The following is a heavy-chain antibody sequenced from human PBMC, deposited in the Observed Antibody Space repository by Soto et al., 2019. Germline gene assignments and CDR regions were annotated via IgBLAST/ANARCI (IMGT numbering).Heavy chain of an antibody. CDR3: APPFPEFGRCWKYDILTGYSAFDY. Sequence: EVQLLESGGGLVQPGGSLRLSCAASGFTFSSYAMSWVRQAPGKGLEWVSAISGSGGSTYYADSVKGRFTISRDNSKNTLYLQMNSLSAEDTAVYYCAPPFPEFGRCWKYDILTGYSAFDYWGQGTLVPVSS. D-gene: IGHD3-9*01. CDR1: GFTFSSYA. V-gene: IGHV3-23*01. J-gene: IGHJ4*02. CDR2: ISGSGGST.